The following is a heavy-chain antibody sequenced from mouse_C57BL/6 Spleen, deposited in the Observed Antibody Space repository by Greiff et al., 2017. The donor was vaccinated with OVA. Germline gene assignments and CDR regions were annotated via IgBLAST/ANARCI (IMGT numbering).Heavy chain of an antibody. J-gene: IGHJ4*01. CDR2: ISSGSSTI. Sequence: EVKLVESGGGLVKPGGSLKLSCAASGFTFSDYGMHWVRQAPEKGLEWVAYISSGSSTIYYADTVKGRFTISRDNAKNTLCLQMTSLRSEDTAMYYCARDYDYDPYYAMDYWGQGTSVTVSS. V-gene: IGHV5-17*01. CDR3: ARDYDYDPYYAMDY. D-gene: IGHD2-4*01. CDR1: GFTFSDYG.